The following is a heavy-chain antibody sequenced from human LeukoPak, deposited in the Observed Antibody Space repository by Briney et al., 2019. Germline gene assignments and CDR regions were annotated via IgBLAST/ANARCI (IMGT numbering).Heavy chain of an antibody. D-gene: IGHD3-10*01. J-gene: IGHJ4*02. CDR3: ARVEEYYYGSGSYYYDY. V-gene: IGHV3-21*01. CDR2: ISSSSSYI. CDR1: GFSFSSYS. Sequence: PGGSLRLSCAASGFSFSSYSMNWVRQAPGKGLEWVSSISSSSSYIYYADSVKGRFTISRDNAKNSLYLQMNSLRAEDTAVYYCARVEEYYYGSGSYYYDYWGQGTLVTVSS.